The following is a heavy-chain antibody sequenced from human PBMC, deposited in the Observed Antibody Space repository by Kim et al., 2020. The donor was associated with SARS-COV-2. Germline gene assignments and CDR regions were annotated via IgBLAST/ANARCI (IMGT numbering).Heavy chain of an antibody. Sequence: KYSQKFQGRVTITRDTSASTAYMELSSLRSEDTAVYYCARDEYSSSPGAPWGQGTLVTVSS. V-gene: IGHV1-3*01. J-gene: IGHJ5*02. CDR3: ARDEYSSSPGAP. D-gene: IGHD6-6*01.